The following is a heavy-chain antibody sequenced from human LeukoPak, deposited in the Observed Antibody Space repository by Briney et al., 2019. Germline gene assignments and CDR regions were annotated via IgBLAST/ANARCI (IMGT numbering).Heavy chain of an antibody. V-gene: IGHV4-59*12. CDR3: ARGGGYDFYYYYMDV. CDR2: IYYSGST. Sequence: SETLSLTCTVSGGSISSYYWSWIRQPPGKGLEWIGYIYYSGSTNYNPSLKSRVTISVDTSKNQLSLKLSSVTAADTAVYYCARGGGYDFYYYYMDVWGKGTTVTISS. CDR1: GGSISSYY. J-gene: IGHJ6*03. D-gene: IGHD5-12*01.